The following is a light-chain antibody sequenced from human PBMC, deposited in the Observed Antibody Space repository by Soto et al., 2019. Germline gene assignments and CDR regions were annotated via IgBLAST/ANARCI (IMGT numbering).Light chain of an antibody. CDR2: AAS. Sequence: SLATVSVSTGERATLSCRASQSVGSDLAWYHQRPGQAPRLLIYAASARATGIPARFSGSGSGTEFTLTICVQQADGIGLYCRQPSNQRHTFGQGTKVAIK. CDR1: QSVGSD. V-gene: IGKV3-15*01. J-gene: IGKJ1*01. CDR3: QPSNQRHT.